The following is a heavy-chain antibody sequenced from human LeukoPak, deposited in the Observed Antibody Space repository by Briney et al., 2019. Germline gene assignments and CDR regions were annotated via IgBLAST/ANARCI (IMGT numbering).Heavy chain of an antibody. Sequence: SETLSLTFTVAGGSISYYYWSWIRQPAGKGLEWLGRSYSSGTPKYNPSLKSRVTMSIDTSKNQFSLMVNSVTAADTAVYYCARDKDGFHVDYWGQGILVTMSS. V-gene: IGHV4-4*07. CDR2: SYSSGTP. J-gene: IGHJ4*02. D-gene: IGHD5-24*01. CDR3: ARDKDGFHVDY. CDR1: GGSISYYY.